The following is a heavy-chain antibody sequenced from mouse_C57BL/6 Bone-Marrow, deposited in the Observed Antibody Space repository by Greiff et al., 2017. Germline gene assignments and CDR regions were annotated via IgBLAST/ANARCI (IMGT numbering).Heavy chain of an antibody. V-gene: IGHV1-64*01. Sequence: QVQLQQPGAELVKPGASVKLSCKASGYTFTSYWMHWVKQRPGQGLEWIGMIHPNSGSTNYNEKFKSKATLTVDKSSSTAYMQLSSLTSEDSAVYYWANYYGSSYGFAYWGQGTLVTVSA. D-gene: IGHD1-1*01. CDR3: ANYYGSSYGFAY. CDR2: IHPNSGST. CDR1: GYTFTSYW. J-gene: IGHJ3*01.